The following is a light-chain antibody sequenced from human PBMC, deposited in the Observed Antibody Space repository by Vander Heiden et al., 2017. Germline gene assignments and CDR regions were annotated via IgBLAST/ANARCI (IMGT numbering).Light chain of an antibody. CDR2: WAS. CDR1: QSVLYSSNNKNY. Sequence: DIVMTQSPDSLAVSLGERATINCKSSQSVLYSSNNKNYLAWYQQKPGQPPKLLIYWASTRESGVPDRFSGSGSGTDFTLTISSLQAEDMAVYYCQQYYSTPGFTFGPGTKVDIK. V-gene: IGKV4-1*01. CDR3: QQYYSTPGFT. J-gene: IGKJ3*01.